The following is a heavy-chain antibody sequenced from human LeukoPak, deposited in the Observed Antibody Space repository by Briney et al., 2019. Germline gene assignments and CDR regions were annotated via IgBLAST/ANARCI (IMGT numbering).Heavy chain of an antibody. CDR3: AKPRSGRGFYYYMDV. J-gene: IGHJ6*03. CDR1: GFTYSTYA. CDR2: ISGSGESS. Sequence: GGSLRLSCATSGFTYSTYAMSWARQPPGKGLEWVSSISGSGESSDYADSAKGRFTISRDNSNNMLYLHMNSLRAEDTAVYYCAKPRSGRGFYYYMDVWGKGTMVAVSS. V-gene: IGHV3-23*01. D-gene: IGHD1-26*01.